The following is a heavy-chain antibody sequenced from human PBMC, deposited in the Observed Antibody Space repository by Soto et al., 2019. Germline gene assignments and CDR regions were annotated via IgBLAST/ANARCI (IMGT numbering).Heavy chain of an antibody. Sequence: TVSGGSISSGGYYWSWIRQHPGKGLEWIGYIYYSGSTYYNPSLKSRVTISVDTSKNQFSLKLSSVTAADTAVYYCARDRVVVVPAAIRYYYYGMDVWGQGTTVTVSS. J-gene: IGHJ6*02. CDR3: ARDRVVVVPAAIRYYYYGMDV. D-gene: IGHD2-2*02. V-gene: IGHV4-31*03. CDR2: IYYSGST. CDR1: GGSISSGGYY.